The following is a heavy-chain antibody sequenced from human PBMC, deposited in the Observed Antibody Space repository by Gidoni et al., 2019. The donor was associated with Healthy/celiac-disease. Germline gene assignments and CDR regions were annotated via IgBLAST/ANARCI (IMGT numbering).Heavy chain of an antibody. J-gene: IGHJ3*02. Sequence: QVQLQESGPGLVKPSETLSLTCTVSGGSVSSGSYYWSWIRQPPGKGLEWIGYIYYSGSTNYNPSLKSRVTISVDTSKNQLSLKLSSVTAADTAVYYCARDRYPDAFDIWGQGTMVTVSS. D-gene: IGHD3-16*02. CDR2: IYYSGST. V-gene: IGHV4-61*01. CDR3: ARDRYPDAFDI. CDR1: GGSVSSGSYY.